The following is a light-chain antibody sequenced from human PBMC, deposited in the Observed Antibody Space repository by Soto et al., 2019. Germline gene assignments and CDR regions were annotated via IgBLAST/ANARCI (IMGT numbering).Light chain of an antibody. CDR3: QQYGSSGT. V-gene: IGKV3-20*01. J-gene: IGKJ1*01. CDR1: QSVSSY. CDR2: GAS. Sequence: VLTQSLAPLSLSPGERATLSCMSSQSVSSYLAWYQHKPGPAPRLLIYGASNRATGIPDRFSGSGSGTVFTLTISRLEPEDFAVYYCQQYGSSGTFGQGTKVDIK.